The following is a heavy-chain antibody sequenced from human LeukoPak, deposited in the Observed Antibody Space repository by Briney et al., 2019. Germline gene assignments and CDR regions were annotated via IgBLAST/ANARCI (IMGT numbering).Heavy chain of an antibody. Sequence: SETLSLTCTVSGDSIRNFYWNWIRQTPGKGLEWIGYIYQSGNTNYNPSLKSRLTMSIDTSKNRFSLNLDSVTAADTAVYYCARGNYGSGSYYVVDFDYWGQGTLVTVSS. D-gene: IGHD3-10*01. CDR3: ARGNYGSGSYYVVDFDY. V-gene: IGHV4-59*01. CDR1: GDSIRNFY. J-gene: IGHJ4*02. CDR2: IYQSGNT.